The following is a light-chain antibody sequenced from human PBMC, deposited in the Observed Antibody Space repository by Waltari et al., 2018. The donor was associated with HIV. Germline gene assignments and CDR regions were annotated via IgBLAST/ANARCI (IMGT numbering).Light chain of an antibody. V-gene: IGLV1-44*01. CDR1: SSKIGSTT. CDR2: SNN. CDR3: AAWHDSLNGSWV. J-gene: IGLJ3*02. Sequence: QSVLTQPPSASGTPGQRVTIPCSGSSSKIGSTTVNWYQQLPGTAPKLLIYSNNQRPSGVPDRFSGSKSGTSASLAISGLQSEDEADYYCAAWHDSLNGSWVFGGGTKLTVL.